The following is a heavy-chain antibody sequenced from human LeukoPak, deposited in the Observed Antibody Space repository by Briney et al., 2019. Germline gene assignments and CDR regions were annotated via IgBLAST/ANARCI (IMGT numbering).Heavy chain of an antibody. V-gene: IGHV4-39*01. CDR1: GGSISSTGYY. D-gene: IGHD1-26*01. J-gene: IGHJ4*02. CDR2: IYYSGST. Sequence: PSETLSLTCTVSGGSISSTGYYWGWIRQPPGKGLEWIGSIYYSGSTYYNPSLKSRVTISVDTSKNQFSLKVRSVTAADTAVYYCARQKYGGYPKDFDYWGQGTLVTVSS. CDR3: ARQKYGGYPKDFDY.